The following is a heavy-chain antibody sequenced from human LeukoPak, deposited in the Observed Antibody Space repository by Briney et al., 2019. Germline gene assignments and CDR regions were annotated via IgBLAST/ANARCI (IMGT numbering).Heavy chain of an antibody. CDR2: IWYDGSNK. V-gene: IGHV3-33*08. Sequence: GRSLRLSCDASGFTFTNYGMHWVRQAPGKGLEWVAVIWYDGSNKYYADSVKGRFTIFRDNSKNTLYLQMNSLRAEDTALYYCARGDSSWGYPFDYWGQGTLVTVSS. CDR3: ARGDSSWGYPFDY. J-gene: IGHJ4*02. CDR1: GFTFTNYG. D-gene: IGHD3-16*01.